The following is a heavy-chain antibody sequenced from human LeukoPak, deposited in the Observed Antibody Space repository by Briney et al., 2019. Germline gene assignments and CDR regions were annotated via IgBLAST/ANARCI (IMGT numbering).Heavy chain of an antibody. D-gene: IGHD5-18*01. CDR1: GGSISSYY. CDR3: ARHRGRARVFGFDP. CDR2: ISYSGST. J-gene: IGHJ5*02. V-gene: IGHV4-59*08. Sequence: SETLSLTCSVSGGSISSYYWNWIRQPPGKGLEWIGSISYSGSTNYNPSLESRVTISVDTSKNQISLKLSSVTAADTAVYYCARHRGRARVFGFDPWGQGTLVTVSS.